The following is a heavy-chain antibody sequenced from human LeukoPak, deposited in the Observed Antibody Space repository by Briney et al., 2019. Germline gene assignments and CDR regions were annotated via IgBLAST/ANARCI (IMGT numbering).Heavy chain of an antibody. CDR3: ARHVGTRSGYSYSFADY. V-gene: IGHV4-39*01. D-gene: IGHD5-18*01. CDR2: IYYSGST. J-gene: IGHJ4*02. Sequence: SETLSLTCTVSGGSISSSSYYWGWIRQPPGKGLEWIGSIYYSGSTYYNPSLKSRVTISVDTSKNQFSLKLSSVTAADTAVYYCARHVGTRSGYSYSFADYWGQGTLVTVSS. CDR1: GGSISSSSYY.